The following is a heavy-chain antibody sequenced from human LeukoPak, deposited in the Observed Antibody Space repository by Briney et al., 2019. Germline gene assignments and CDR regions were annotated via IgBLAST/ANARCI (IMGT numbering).Heavy chain of an antibody. D-gene: IGHD4-11*01. V-gene: IGHV4-59*01. J-gene: IGHJ3*02. CDR1: GGSITTDY. CDR2: VHSPGST. CDR3: ARNLRLHTPRAFDI. Sequence: PSETLSLTCTFSGGSITTDYWSWLRQPPGQRLEWIGYVHSPGSTNYNPSLRSRVTISVDWSTNQFSLTLGSVTAADTAVYYCARNLRLHTPRAFDIWGQGTMVTVSA.